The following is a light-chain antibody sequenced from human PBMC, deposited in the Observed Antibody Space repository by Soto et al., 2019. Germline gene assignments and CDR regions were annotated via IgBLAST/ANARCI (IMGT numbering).Light chain of an antibody. CDR2: KAS. CDR1: QSISSW. V-gene: IGKV1-5*03. CDR3: QQYNDYRT. Sequence: DIQMTQSPSTLSASVGDRVTITCRASQSISSWLAWYQQKPGKAPKLLIYKASSLESGVPSRFSGSGSGTEITLTISSLQPDDFATYYCQQYNDYRTFGQGTKVEIK. J-gene: IGKJ1*01.